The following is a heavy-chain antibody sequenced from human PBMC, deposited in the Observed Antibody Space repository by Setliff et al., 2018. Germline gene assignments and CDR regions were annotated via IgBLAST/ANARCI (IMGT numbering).Heavy chain of an antibody. CDR2: INWNGGST. J-gene: IGHJ4*02. D-gene: IGHD2-15*01. V-gene: IGHV3-20*04. CDR1: GFTFDDYG. CDR3: ARDGGIGGRDGYNFVDY. Sequence: GGSLRLSCAASGFTFDDYGMSWVRQAPGKGLEWVSGINWNGGSTGYADSVKGRFTISRDNAKNSLYLQMNSLRAEDTAVYYCARDGGIGGRDGYNFVDYWGQGTLVTVSS.